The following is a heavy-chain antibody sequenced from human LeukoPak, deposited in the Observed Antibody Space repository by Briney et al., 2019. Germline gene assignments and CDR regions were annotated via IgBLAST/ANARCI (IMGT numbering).Heavy chain of an antibody. J-gene: IGHJ4*02. CDR2: IIPTFGTA. CDR3: AREMGDSKYYFDY. Sequence: ASVKVSCKASGGTFSRYAISWVRQAPGQGLEWMGGIIPTFGTANYAQKFQGRVTITADESTSTAYMELSSLRSEDTAVYYCAREMGDSKYYFDYWGQGTLVTVSS. D-gene: IGHD2-21*02. V-gene: IGHV1-69*13. CDR1: GGTFSRYA.